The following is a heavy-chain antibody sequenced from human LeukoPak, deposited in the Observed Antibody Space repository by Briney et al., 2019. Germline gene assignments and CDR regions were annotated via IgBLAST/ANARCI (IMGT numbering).Heavy chain of an antibody. Sequence: PGGSLRLSCAASGFTFSAYAMSWVRQAPGKGLEWVSAISGSGDSTYYADSVKGRFTISRDNSKSTLYLQMDSLRAEDTAVYYCAKTTMFDSWGQGTLVTVSS. CDR2: ISGSGDST. D-gene: IGHD3-10*01. CDR3: AKTTMFDS. V-gene: IGHV3-23*01. CDR1: GFTFSAYA. J-gene: IGHJ4*02.